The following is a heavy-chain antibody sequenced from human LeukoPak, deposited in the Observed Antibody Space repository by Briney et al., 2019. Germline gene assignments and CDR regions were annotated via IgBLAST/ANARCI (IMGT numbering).Heavy chain of an antibody. CDR1: GYAISSGYY. J-gene: IGHJ4*02. Sequence: PSETLSHTCGVSGYAISSGYYWGWIRQPPGKGLEWIGSIYHTGRTYYNPSLKSRVTVSVDTTKNQLSLNLSSVTAADTAVYYCARITSGDYTDYYGQGTLVIVSS. CDR3: ARITSGDYTDY. CDR2: IYHTGRT. V-gene: IGHV4-38-2*01. D-gene: IGHD4-17*01.